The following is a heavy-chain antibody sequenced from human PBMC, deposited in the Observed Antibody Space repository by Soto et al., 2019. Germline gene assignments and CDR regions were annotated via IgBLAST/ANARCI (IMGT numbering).Heavy chain of an antibody. CDR1: GGTFSSYA. J-gene: IGHJ6*02. D-gene: IGHD2-15*01. Sequence: SVKVSCKASGGTFSSYAISCVVQSPGQGLEWMGGIIPIFGTANYAQKFQGRVTITADKSTSTAYMELSSLRSEDTAVYYCARPLVSDYYYGMDVWGQGTTVTVSS. CDR3: ARPLVSDYYYGMDV. V-gene: IGHV1-69*06. CDR2: IIPIFGTA.